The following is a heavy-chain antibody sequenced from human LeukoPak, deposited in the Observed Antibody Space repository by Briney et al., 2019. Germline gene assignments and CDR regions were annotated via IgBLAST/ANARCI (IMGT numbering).Heavy chain of an antibody. J-gene: IGHJ6*03. Sequence: GASVKVSCKASGYTFTSYYMHWARQAPGQGLEWMGIINPSGGSTSYAQKFQGRVTMTWDMSISTAYMELSRLRSDDTAVYYCARDHGGWSTGSFYYYMDVWGKGTTVTVSS. D-gene: IGHD6-19*01. V-gene: IGHV1-46*01. CDR2: INPSGGST. CDR3: ARDHGGWSTGSFYYYMDV. CDR1: GYTFTSYY.